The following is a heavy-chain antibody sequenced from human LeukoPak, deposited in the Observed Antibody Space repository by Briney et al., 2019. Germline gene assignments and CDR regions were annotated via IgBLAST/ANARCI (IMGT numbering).Heavy chain of an antibody. CDR2: ISVSGDNT. V-gene: IGHV3-23*01. CDR1: GFTFSSYA. CDR3: AKDDRKDFGLGGLGY. D-gene: IGHD1-14*01. J-gene: IGHJ4*02. Sequence: PGGSLRLSCAASGFTFSSYAMSWVRQAPGKGLEWVSSISVSGDNTYYADSVRGRFTISRDNPKNTVFLQMDSLRAGDTAVYYCAKDDRKDFGLGGLGYWGQGTLVTVSS.